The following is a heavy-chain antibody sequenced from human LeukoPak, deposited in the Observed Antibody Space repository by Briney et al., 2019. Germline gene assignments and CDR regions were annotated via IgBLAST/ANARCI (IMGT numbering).Heavy chain of an antibody. CDR1: GGTFSSYA. V-gene: IGHV1-69*04. CDR3: ARASAWELRYYYGMDV. CDR2: IIPILGIA. J-gene: IGHJ6*02. Sequence: SVKVSCKASGGTFSSYAISWVRQAPGQGLEWMGRIIPILGIANYAQKFQGRVTITADKSTSTAYMELSSLRSEDTAVYYCARASAWELRYYYGMDVWGQGTTVTVSS. D-gene: IGHD1-26*01.